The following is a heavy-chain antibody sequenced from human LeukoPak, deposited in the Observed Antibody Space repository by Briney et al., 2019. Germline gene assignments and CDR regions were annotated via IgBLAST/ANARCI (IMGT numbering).Heavy chain of an antibody. V-gene: IGHV4-61*02. CDR2: IYTSGST. D-gene: IGHD3-22*01. CDR3: VRADSSGYYRY. CDR1: GGSISSGSYY. Sequence: PSQTLSLTCTVSGGSISSGSYYWSWIRQPAGKGLEWIGRIYTSGSTNYNPSLKSRVTISVDTSKNQFSLKLSSVTAADTAVYYCVRADSSGYYRYWGQGTLVTVSS. J-gene: IGHJ4*02.